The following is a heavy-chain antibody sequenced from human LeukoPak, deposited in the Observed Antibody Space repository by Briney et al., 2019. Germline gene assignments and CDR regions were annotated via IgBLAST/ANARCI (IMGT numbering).Heavy chain of an antibody. CDR1: GFTFSSYS. CDR3: ARAPGTYGMDV. V-gene: IGHV3-21*01. CDR2: ISSSSSYI. Sequence: PGGSLRLSCAASGFTFSSYSMTWVRQAPGKGLEWVSSISSSSSYIYYADSVKGRFTISRDNAKNSLYLQMNSLRAEDTAVYYCARAPGTYGMDVWGQGTTVTVSS. J-gene: IGHJ6*02.